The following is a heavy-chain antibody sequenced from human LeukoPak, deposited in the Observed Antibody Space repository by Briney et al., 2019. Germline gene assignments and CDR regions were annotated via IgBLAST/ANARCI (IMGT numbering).Heavy chain of an antibody. V-gene: IGHV4-59*01. Sequence: SETLSLTCTVSGGSISSYYWSWIRQPPGKGLEWIGYIYYSGSTNYNPSLKSRVTISVDTSKNQFSLKLSSVTAADTAVYYCARGVPSMIDGRFDYWGQGTLVTVSS. CDR3: ARGVPSMIDGRFDY. D-gene: IGHD3-22*01. CDR1: GGSISSYY. CDR2: IYYSGST. J-gene: IGHJ4*02.